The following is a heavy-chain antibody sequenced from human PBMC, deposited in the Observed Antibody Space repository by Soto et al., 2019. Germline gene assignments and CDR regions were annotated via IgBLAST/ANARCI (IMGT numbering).Heavy chain of an antibody. V-gene: IGHV3-23*01. J-gene: IGHJ4*02. D-gene: IGHD3-10*01. Sequence: EVQLLESGGGLVQPGGSLTLSCAASGFTFSSYAMSWVCQAPGKGLEWVSAISGSGLNTYYAESVKGRFTISRDNTKNTLYLQLNSLRAEDTAIYYCAKAFPPSYGSGSSYYFTFWGQGTLVTVSS. CDR1: GFTFSSYA. CDR2: ISGSGLNT. CDR3: AKAFPPSYGSGSSYYFTF.